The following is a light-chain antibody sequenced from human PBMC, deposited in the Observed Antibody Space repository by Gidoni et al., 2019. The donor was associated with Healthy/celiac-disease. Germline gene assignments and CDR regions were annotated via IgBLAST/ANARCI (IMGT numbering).Light chain of an antibody. CDR2: WAS. J-gene: IGKJ4*01. CDR3: QQYYSTPGLT. V-gene: IGKV4-1*01. CDR1: QRVLYISNNKNN. Sequence: DIVMTQPPASLALSLGERSTINCKSSQRVLYISNNKNNLAWYQQKPGQPPKLLIYWASTRESGVPDRFSGSGSGTDFTLTISSLQAEDVAVYYCQQYYSTPGLTFGGGTKVEIK.